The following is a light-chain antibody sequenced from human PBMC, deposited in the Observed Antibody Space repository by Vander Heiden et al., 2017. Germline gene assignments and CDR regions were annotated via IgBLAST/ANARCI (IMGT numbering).Light chain of an antibody. CDR1: KLGDKY. Sequence: YELTQPPSVSVSPGQTASITCSGDKLGDKYACWYQQKPGQSPVLVIYQDSRRPSGIPERFSGSNSGNTATLTISGTQAMDEADDYCQTWDSSTVVFGGGTKLTVL. J-gene: IGLJ2*01. CDR3: QTWDSSTVV. CDR2: QDS. V-gene: IGLV3-1*01.